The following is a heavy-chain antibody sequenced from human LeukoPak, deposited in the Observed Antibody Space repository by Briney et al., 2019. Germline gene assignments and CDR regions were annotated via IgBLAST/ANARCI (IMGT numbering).Heavy chain of an antibody. D-gene: IGHD3-22*01. CDR1: GGTFSSYA. CDR3: ARTPKDGDSSGSEDY. CDR2: IIPILGIA. V-gene: IGHV1-69*04. Sequence: GASVKVSCKASGGTFSSYAISRVRQAPGQGLEWMGRIIPILGIANYAQKFQGRVTITADKSTSTAYMELSSLRSEDTAVYYCARTPKDGDSSGSEDYWGQGTLVTVSS. J-gene: IGHJ4*02.